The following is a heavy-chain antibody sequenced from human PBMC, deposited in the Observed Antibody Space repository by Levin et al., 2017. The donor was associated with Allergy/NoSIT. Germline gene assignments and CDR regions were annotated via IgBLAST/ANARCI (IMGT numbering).Heavy chain of an antibody. Sequence: PGGSLRLSCGASGFTFSSYWMHWVRQAPGRGLVWVSRINSDGSSTTYADSVKGRVTISRDNAKNTLYLQMNSLRAEDTAVYYCVKGGGKVFDYWGQGTLVTVSS. CDR3: VKGGGKVFDY. J-gene: IGHJ4*02. D-gene: IGHD3-16*01. CDR1: GFTFSSYW. CDR2: INSDGSST. V-gene: IGHV3-74*01.